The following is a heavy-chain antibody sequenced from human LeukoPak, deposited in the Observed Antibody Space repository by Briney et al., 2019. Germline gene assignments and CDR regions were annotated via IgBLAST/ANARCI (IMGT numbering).Heavy chain of an antibody. CDR3: ARDFGPNSIDY. J-gene: IGHJ4*02. D-gene: IGHD4/OR15-4a*01. V-gene: IGHV3-7*01. Sequence: GGSLRLSCTASGFTFGTYWMSWIRQTPEKGLEWVANLNRDGSEAYYLDSVKGRFTISRDNAKNSVYPQMNSLRADDTAVYYCARDFGPNSIDYWGQGTLVTVSS. CDR2: LNRDGSEA. CDR1: GFTFGTYW.